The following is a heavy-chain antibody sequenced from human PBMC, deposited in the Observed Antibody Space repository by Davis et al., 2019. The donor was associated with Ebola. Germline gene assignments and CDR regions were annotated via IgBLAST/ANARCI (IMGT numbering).Heavy chain of an antibody. Sequence: PGGSLRLSCAASGFTFSSYGMHWVRQAPGKGLEWVAVISYDGSNKYYADSVKGRFTISRDNSKNTLYLQMNSLRAEDTAVYYCARGGAYGYAFDHWGQGTLVTVSS. CDR2: ISYDGSNK. CDR3: ARGGAYGYAFDH. CDR1: GFTFSSYG. D-gene: IGHD5-12*01. J-gene: IGHJ4*02. V-gene: IGHV3-30*03.